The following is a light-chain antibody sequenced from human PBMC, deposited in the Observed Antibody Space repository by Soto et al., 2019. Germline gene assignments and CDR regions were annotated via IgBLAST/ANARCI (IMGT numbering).Light chain of an antibody. CDR3: QHRNNLAIT. J-gene: IGKJ5*01. CDR1: QGVSSY. Sequence: EIVLTQSPATLSLSPGERATLSCRASQGVSSYLAWYQQKPGQAPRLLIYDASNRATGVPARFSGSGSGTDFTLTISSLEPEDFAVYYCQHRNNLAITFGQGTRLEIK. CDR2: DAS. V-gene: IGKV3-11*01.